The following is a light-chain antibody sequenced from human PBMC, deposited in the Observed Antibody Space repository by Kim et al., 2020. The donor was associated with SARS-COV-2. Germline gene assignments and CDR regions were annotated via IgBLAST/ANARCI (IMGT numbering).Light chain of an antibody. V-gene: IGKV1-9*01. J-gene: IGKJ4*01. CDR1: QGISSY. CDR2: GAS. CDR3: QQLNSYPRLT. Sequence: SVGDRVTITCRASQGISSYLAWYQQNPGKAPKLLIYGASTLQSGVPSRFSGSGSGTEFTLAISSLQPEDSATYYCQQLNSYPRLTFGGGTKVDIK.